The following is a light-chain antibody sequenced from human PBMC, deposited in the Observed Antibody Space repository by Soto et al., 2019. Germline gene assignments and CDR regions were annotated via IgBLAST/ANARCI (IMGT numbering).Light chain of an antibody. CDR3: QQRTKWRT. CDR1: QSVSSN. CDR2: DAS. Sequence: EIVLTQSPCTLSLSPGERATLSCRASQSVSSNLAWYQQKPDQAPRLLIYDASNRATGIPARFSGSGSGTDFTLTISSLEPEDFAVYYCQQRTKWRTFGQGTKVDIK. J-gene: IGKJ1*01. V-gene: IGKV3-11*01.